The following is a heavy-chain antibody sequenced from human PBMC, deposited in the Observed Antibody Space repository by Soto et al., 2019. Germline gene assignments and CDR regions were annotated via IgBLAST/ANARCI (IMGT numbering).Heavy chain of an antibody. CDR2: IFYSGST. Sequence: PSETLSLTCTVSGGSISSDYWSWIRQPPGKGLEWIGHIFYSGSTNYNPSLKSRVTISVDTSKNQFSVKLGSVTAADTAVYYCARYSNSFAYWGQGILVTVSS. J-gene: IGHJ4*02. V-gene: IGHV4-59*08. CDR1: GGSISSDY. CDR3: ARYSNSFAY. D-gene: IGHD4-4*01.